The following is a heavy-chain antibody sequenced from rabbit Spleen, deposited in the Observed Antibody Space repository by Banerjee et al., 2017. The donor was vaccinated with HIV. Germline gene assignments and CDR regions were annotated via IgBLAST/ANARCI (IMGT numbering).Heavy chain of an antibody. Sequence: QSLEESGGDLVKPGASLTLTCTASGVSFSGDSYMCWVRQAPGKGLEWIACIDTGSSGFTYFASWAKGRFTISKASSTTVTLQMTSLTVADTATYFCARVSEISGWGEDLWGPGTLVTVS. CDR2: IDTGSSGFT. CDR1: GVSFSGDSY. D-gene: IGHD4-1*01. CDR3: ARVSEISGWGEDL. V-gene: IGHV1S40*01. J-gene: IGHJ4*01.